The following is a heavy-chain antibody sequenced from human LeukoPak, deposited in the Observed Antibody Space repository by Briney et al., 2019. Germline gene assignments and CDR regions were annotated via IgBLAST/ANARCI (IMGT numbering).Heavy chain of an antibody. J-gene: IGHJ4*02. CDR2: INPSGGST. CDR1: GYSFINYY. V-gene: IGHV1-46*01. Sequence: ASVKVSRKASGYSFINYYIHWVRQAPGQGLEWMGIINPSGGSTSFAQKFQGRVTMTRDMSTSTVYMELNSLRSEDTAVYYCARAWEAVAGNYGVIDYWGQGTLVTVSS. D-gene: IGHD4-17*01. CDR3: ARAWEAVAGNYGVIDY.